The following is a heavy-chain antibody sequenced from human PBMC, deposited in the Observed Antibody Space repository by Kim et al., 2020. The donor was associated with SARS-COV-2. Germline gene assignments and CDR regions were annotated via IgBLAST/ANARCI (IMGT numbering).Heavy chain of an antibody. CDR2: ISPNNGDT. Sequence: ASVKVSCKASGYSFTGDYMHWVRQAPGQGLEWMGWISPNNGDTGYAQKLQGRVTMTRDTSISTAYMELSSLRSDDTAVYYCARRGRGYYYDYWGQGALVTVSS. V-gene: IGHV1-2*02. D-gene: IGHD3-22*01. J-gene: IGHJ4*02. CDR3: ARRGRGYYYDY. CDR1: GYSFTGDY.